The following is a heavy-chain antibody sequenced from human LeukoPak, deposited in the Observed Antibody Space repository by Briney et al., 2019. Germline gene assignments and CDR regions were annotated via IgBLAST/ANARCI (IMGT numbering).Heavy chain of an antibody. CDR3: ARGPRPYSSGWYVY. CDR2: IYYSGST. D-gene: IGHD6-19*01. J-gene: IGHJ4*02. CDR1: GGSISSGGYY. Sequence: PSETLSLTCTVSGGSISSGGYYWSWIRQHPGKGLEWIGYIYYSGSTNYNPSLKSRVTISVDTSKNQFSLKLSSVTAADTAVYYCARGPRPYSSGWYVYWGQGTLVTVSS. V-gene: IGHV4-31*03.